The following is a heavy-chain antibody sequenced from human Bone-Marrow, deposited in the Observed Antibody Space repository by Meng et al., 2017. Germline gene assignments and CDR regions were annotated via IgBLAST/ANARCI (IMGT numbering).Heavy chain of an antibody. CDR2: INPDTGAN. CDR3: ARDENISLGKLFGDF. J-gene: IGHJ4*02. V-gene: IGHV1-2*06. Sequence: QVLLLHPGAYLQRPRASVKVCCKPSGYTFPVYQCSWIRRAPGQGLEWMGHINPDTGANLYAQKFQGRVSIPGDTAISTVYVELSGLRSDDTAVYYCARDENISLGKLFGDFWGQGTLVTVSS. CDR1: GYTFPVYQ. D-gene: IGHD2-21*01.